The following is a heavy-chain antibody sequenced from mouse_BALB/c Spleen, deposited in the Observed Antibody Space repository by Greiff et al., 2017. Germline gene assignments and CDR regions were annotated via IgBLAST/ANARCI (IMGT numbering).Heavy chain of an antibody. V-gene: IGHV5-6-5*01. J-gene: IGHJ4*01. CDR1: GFTFSSYA. CDR3: ARRDGEDY. Sequence: EVKLMESGGGLVKPGGSLKLSCAASGFTFSSYAMSWVRQTPEKRLEWVASISSGGSTYYPDSVKGRFTISRDNARNILYLQMSSLRSEDTAMYYCARRDGEDYWGQGTSVTVSS. CDR2: ISSGGST. D-gene: IGHD2-3*01.